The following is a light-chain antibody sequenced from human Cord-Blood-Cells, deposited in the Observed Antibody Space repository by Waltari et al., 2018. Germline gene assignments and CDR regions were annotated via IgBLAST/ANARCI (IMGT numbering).Light chain of an antibody. Sequence: DIQMTHTPSSLSASVGHRVTITSRASQSISSYLNWYQQKPGKAPKLLIYAASSLQSGVPSRFSGSGSGTDFTLTISSLQPEDFATYYCQQSYSTLMYSFGQGTKLEIK. J-gene: IGKJ2*03. CDR1: QSISSY. V-gene: IGKV1-39*01. CDR3: QQSYSTLMYS. CDR2: AAS.